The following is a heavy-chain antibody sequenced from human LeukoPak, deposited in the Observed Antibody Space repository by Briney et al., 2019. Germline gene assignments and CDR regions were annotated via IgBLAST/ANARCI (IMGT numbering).Heavy chain of an antibody. CDR1: GGSISSGGYP. V-gene: IGHV4-30-2*01. J-gene: IGHJ3*02. Sequence: SETLSLTCAVSGGSISSGGYPWSWIRQPPGKGLEWIGYIYRSGSTYYNPSLKSRVTISVDRSKNQFSLKLSSVTAADTAVYYCARERYSFGFAFDIWGRGTMVTVSS. D-gene: IGHD5-18*01. CDR2: IYRSGST. CDR3: ARERYSFGFAFDI.